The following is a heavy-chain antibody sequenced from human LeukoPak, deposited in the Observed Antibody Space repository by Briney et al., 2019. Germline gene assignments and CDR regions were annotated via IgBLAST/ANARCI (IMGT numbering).Heavy chain of an antibody. V-gene: IGHV4-34*01. CDR3: ARQLHCSGGSCYPDY. CDR1: GGSFSGYH. J-gene: IGHJ4*02. CDR2: INPSGST. D-gene: IGHD2-15*01. Sequence: SETLSLTCAVYGGSFSGYHWTWIRQSPGKGLEWIGDINPSGSTYYNPSLKSRLTISVDTSKNQFSLKLSSVTAADTAVYYCARQLHCSGGSCYPDYWGQGTLVTVSS.